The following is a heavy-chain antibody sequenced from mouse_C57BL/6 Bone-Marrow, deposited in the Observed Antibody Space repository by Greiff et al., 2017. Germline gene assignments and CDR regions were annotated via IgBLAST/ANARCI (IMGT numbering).Heavy chain of an antibody. Sequence: VQLQQSGTVLARPGASVKMSCKTSGYTFTSYWMHWVKQRPGQGLEWIGAIYPGNSDTSYNQKFKGKAKLTAVTSSNTAYLQLSSLTSEDTAVYYCARYALYYCGTDYWGQGTTLTVSS. J-gene: IGHJ2*01. CDR3: ARYALYYCGTDY. V-gene: IGHV1-5*01. CDR1: GYTFTSYW. CDR2: IYPGNSDT. D-gene: IGHD1-1*01.